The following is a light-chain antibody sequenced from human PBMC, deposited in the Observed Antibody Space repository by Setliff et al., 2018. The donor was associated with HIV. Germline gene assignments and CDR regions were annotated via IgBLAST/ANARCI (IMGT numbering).Light chain of an antibody. J-gene: IGLJ1*01. CDR1: RSDVGGYNS. V-gene: IGLV2-14*01. CDR2: DVS. CDR3: SSYTSSSPYV. Sequence: QSALAQPASVSGSPGQAITISCTGTRSDVGGYNSVSWYQQLPGKAPKLIIYDVSKRPSGVSNRFSGSKSANTASLTISGLQAGDEADYYCSSYTSSSPYVFGTGTKVTGL.